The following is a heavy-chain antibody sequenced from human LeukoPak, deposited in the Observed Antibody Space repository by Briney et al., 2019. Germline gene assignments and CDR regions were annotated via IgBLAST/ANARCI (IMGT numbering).Heavy chain of an antibody. CDR3: ARVGSGSYPIDY. V-gene: IGHV1-2*02. Sequence: ASVKVSCEASGYTFTGYYMHWVRQAPGQGLEWMGWINPNSGGTNYAQKFQGRVTMTRDTSISTAYMELSRLRSDDTAVYYCARVGSGSYPIDYWGQGTLVTVSS. CDR2: INPNSGGT. CDR1: GYTFTGYY. J-gene: IGHJ4*02. D-gene: IGHD3-10*01.